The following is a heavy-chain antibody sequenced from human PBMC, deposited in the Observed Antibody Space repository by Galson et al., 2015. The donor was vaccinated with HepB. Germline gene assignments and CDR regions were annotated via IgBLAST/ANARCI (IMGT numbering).Heavy chain of an antibody. J-gene: IGHJ4*02. CDR2: INAGSGNT. V-gene: IGHV1-3*01. Sequence: SVKVSCKASGYTFTSYAMHWVHQAPGQRLEWMGWINAGSGNTKYSQKFQGRVTITRDTSASTAYMELSSLRSEDTAVYYCARRDDYVDYWGQGTLITVSS. CDR1: GYTFTSYA. D-gene: IGHD5-24*01. CDR3: ARRDDYVDY.